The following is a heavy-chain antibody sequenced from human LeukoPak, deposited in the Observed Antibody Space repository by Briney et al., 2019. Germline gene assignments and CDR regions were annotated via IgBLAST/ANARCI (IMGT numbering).Heavy chain of an antibody. V-gene: IGHV4-4*02. D-gene: IGHD3-22*01. CDR3: ARYSGYYLSYFDS. Sequence: SGTLSLTCAVSGGSISSSNWWSWVRQPPGKGLEWIGEIYHSGSTNYNPSLKSRVTISVDTSKNQFSLKLSSVTAADTALYYCARYSGYYLSYFDSWGQGTLVTVSS. CDR1: GGSISSSNW. CDR2: IYHSGST. J-gene: IGHJ4*02.